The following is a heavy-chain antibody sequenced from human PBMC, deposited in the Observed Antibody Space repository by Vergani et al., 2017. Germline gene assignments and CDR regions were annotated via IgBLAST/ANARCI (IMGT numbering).Heavy chain of an antibody. J-gene: IGHJ6*02. CDR2: IIPIFGTA. CDR3: ARDHGTAHWDFYGSGKPSDV. CDR1: GGTFSSYA. V-gene: IGHV1-69*13. D-gene: IGHD3-10*01. Sequence: QVQLVQSGAEVKKPGSSVKVSCKASGGTFSSYAISWVRQAPGQGLEWMGRIIPIFGTANYAQKFQGRVTITADESTSTAYMELTRLRSEDPAVDYCARDHGTAHWDFYGSGKPSDVWGQGTTVTVSS.